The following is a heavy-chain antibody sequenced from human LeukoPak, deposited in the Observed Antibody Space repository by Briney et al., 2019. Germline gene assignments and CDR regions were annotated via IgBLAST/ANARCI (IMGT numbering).Heavy chain of an antibody. CDR2: ISESGGGT. J-gene: IGHJ4*02. D-gene: IGHD6-13*01. CDR1: GFTFSNHP. Sequence: PGGSLRLSCAASGFTFSNHPMSWVRQAPGEGLEWVSAISESGGGTYYADSVKGRFTISRDNFKNMLYLQMNSLRAEDTAVYYCAREFSCSLGHNFDYWGQGTLVTVSS. CDR3: AREFSCSLGHNFDY. V-gene: IGHV3-23*01.